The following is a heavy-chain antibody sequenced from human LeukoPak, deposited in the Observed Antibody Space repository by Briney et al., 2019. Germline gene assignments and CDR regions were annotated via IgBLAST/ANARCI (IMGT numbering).Heavy chain of an antibody. CDR3: ARDYRGRWEPTEFDY. CDR1: GYTFTSYG. D-gene: IGHD1-26*01. V-gene: IGHV1-18*01. CDR2: ISAYNGNT. Sequence: GASVKVSCKASGYTFTSYGISWVRQAPGQGLEWMGWISAYNGNTNYAQKLQGRVIMTTDTSTSTAYMELRSLRSDDTAVYYCARDYRGRWEPTEFDYWGRGTLVTVSS. J-gene: IGHJ4*02.